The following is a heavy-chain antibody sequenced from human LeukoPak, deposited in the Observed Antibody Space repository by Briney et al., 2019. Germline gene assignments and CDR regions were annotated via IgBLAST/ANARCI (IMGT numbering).Heavy chain of an antibody. D-gene: IGHD6-19*01. Sequence: PGGSLRLSCAASGFTFSSYWMSWVRQAPGKGLEWVANIKQDGSEKYYVDSVKGRFTISRDNAKNSLYLQMNSLRAEDTAVYYCARGDGSGWGNPLGYWGQGTLVTVSS. CDR2: IKQDGSEK. CDR3: ARGDGSGWGNPLGY. CDR1: GFTFSSYW. J-gene: IGHJ4*02. V-gene: IGHV3-7*01.